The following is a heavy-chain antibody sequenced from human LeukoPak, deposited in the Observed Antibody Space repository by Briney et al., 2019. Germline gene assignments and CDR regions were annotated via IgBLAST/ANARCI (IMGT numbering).Heavy chain of an antibody. V-gene: IGHV1-69*05. J-gene: IGHJ5*02. Sequence: SVKVSCKASGGTFSSYAISWVRQAPGQGLEWMGGIIPIFGTANYAQKFQGRVTITTDESTSTAYMELSSLRSEDTAVYYCARSYGSGSYDWFDPWGQGTPVTVSS. CDR1: GGTFSSYA. D-gene: IGHD3-10*01. CDR2: IIPIFGTA. CDR3: ARSYGSGSYDWFDP.